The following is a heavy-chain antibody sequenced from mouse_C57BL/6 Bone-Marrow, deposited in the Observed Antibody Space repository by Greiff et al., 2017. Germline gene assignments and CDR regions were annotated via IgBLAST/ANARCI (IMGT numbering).Heavy chain of an antibody. Sequence: EVQLVESGGGLVQPGGSLKLSCAASGFTFSDYYMYWVRQTPEKRLEWVAYISNGGGSTYYPDTVKGRFTISRDNAKNTLYLQMSRLKSEDTAMYYCASPLTTGYYYAMDYWGQGTSVTGSS. CDR1: GFTFSDYY. CDR3: ASPLTTGYYYAMDY. D-gene: IGHD1-1*01. V-gene: IGHV5-12*01. CDR2: ISNGGGST. J-gene: IGHJ4*01.